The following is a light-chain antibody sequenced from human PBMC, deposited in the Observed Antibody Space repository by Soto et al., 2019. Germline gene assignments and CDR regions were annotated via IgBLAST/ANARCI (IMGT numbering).Light chain of an antibody. CDR1: QRVVSDS. J-gene: IGKJ1*01. Sequence: IVFTQSPGTLTLSPGDRATLSCRASQRVVSDSLAWYQQKRGQAPRLLISGASTRDAGTPDRFSGSGSGADFTLTINRLEPEDCAIYYCQQYGSSPRTFGQGTKVEIK. CDR2: GAS. V-gene: IGKV3-20*01. CDR3: QQYGSSPRT.